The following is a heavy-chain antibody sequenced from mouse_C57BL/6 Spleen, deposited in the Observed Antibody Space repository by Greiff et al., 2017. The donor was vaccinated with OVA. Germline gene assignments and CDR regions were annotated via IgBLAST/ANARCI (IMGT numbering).Heavy chain of an antibody. CDR2: ISSGSSTI. Sequence: EVMLVESGGGLVKPGGSLKLSCAASGFTFSDYGMHWVRQAPEKGLEWVAYISSGSSTIYYADTVKGRFTISRDNAKNTLFLQMTSLRSEDTAMYYCARNLLSSWFAYWGQGTLVTVSA. CDR1: GFTFSDYG. V-gene: IGHV5-17*01. D-gene: IGHD2-1*01. CDR3: ARNLLSSWFAY. J-gene: IGHJ3*01.